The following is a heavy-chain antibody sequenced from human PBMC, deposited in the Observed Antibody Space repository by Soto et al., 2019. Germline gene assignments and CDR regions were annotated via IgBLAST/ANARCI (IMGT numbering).Heavy chain of an antibody. Sequence: QVKVVQSGAEVKKPGASVKVSCKASGYTFTNYGISWVRQAPGQGLEWMGWISVSNGNTKYAQKLQGRVTMTTDTSASTAYMELRSLRSDDTSVYCCARVSWDSSGYGFSLGGIVGFDPMGQGTLVTVSS. D-gene: IGHD3-22*01. J-gene: IGHJ5*02. CDR2: ISVSNGNT. CDR1: GYTFTNYG. V-gene: IGHV1-18*01. CDR3: ARVSWDSSGYGFSLGGIVGFDP.